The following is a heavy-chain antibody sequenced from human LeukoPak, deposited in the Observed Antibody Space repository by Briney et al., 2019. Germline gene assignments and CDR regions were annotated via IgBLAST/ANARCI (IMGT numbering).Heavy chain of an antibody. CDR3: ARDACSTTNCYLAY. J-gene: IGHJ4*02. Sequence: GGSLRLSCAASGFTFSNYNMNWVRQAPGKGLEWVSSISSSSYIYYADSVKGRFTISSDNAKNSLYLQMNSPRAEDTAVYYCARDACSTTNCYLAYWGQGTLVTVSS. CDR1: GFTFSNYN. V-gene: IGHV3-21*01. CDR2: ISSSSYI. D-gene: IGHD2-2*01.